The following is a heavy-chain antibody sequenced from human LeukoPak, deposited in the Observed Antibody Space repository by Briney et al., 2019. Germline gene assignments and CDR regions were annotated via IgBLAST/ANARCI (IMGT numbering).Heavy chain of an antibody. V-gene: IGHV4-4*07. D-gene: IGHD4-17*01. CDR2: VHISGST. Sequence: SETLSLTCTVSGGSISSYYWSWLRQPAGKGLGWIGRVHISGSTKYNPSLKSRVTMSLDTSKIQISLKLSSVTAADTAVYYCARDGWASTGVESFQHWGQGTLVTVSS. CDR3: ARDGWASTGVESFQH. J-gene: IGHJ1*01. CDR1: GGSISSYY.